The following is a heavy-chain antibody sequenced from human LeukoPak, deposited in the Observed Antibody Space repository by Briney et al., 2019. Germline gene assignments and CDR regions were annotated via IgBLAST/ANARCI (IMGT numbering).Heavy chain of an antibody. CDR1: GFSLSTSKMC. D-gene: IGHD2-21*01. J-gene: IGHJ4*02. Sequence: SGPTLVNPTQTLTLTCTFSGFSLSTSKMCVNFIRQPPGKALEWLARIDWDDDEYYSTSLRPRLTISKDTSKNQVVLTTTNMDPVDTATYYCARIIAGPDYFDSWGQGTLVTVSS. CDR3: ARIIAGPDYFDS. CDR2: IDWDDDE. V-gene: IGHV2-70*11.